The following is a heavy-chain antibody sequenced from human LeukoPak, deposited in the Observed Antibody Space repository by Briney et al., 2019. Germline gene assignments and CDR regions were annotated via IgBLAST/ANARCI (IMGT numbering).Heavy chain of an antibody. Sequence: GGSLRLSCAASGFTLSSNGMHWVRQAPGKGLEWVAAILYDGSNKYYADSVKGRFTISRDNSNNTLYLQMNRLRAEDTAVYYCAKDALFFDYWGQGTLVTVSS. CDR2: ILYDGSNK. V-gene: IGHV3-30*18. J-gene: IGHJ4*02. CDR3: AKDALFFDY. CDR1: GFTLSSNG. D-gene: IGHD3-10*01.